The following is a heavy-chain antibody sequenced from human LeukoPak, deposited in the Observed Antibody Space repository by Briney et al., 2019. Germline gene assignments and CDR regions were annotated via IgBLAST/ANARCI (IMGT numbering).Heavy chain of an antibody. CDR1: GYSISSGYY. CDR2: IYQSGST. V-gene: IGHV4-38-2*02. D-gene: IGHD4-17*01. CDR3: ARGLTTVTTSPNWYFDL. J-gene: IGHJ2*01. Sequence: PSETLSLTCTVSGYSISSGYYWGCIRQPPGKGLEWIGSIYQSGSTYYNPSLKSRVTISVDTSKNQFSLKLSSVTAADTAVYCCARGLTTVTTSPNWYFDLWGRGTLVTVSS.